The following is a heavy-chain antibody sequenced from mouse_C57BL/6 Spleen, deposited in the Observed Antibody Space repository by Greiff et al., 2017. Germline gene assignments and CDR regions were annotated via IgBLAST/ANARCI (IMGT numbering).Heavy chain of an antibody. J-gene: IGHJ4*01. Sequence: VQLQQSGAELVRPGASVTLSCKASGYTFTDYEMHWVKQTPVHGLEWIGVIDPETGGTDYNQKFKGKAILTADKSSSPAYMELRSLTSEDSAFYYCTRGVPYAMDYWGQGTSVTVSS. CDR2: IDPETGGT. CDR1: GYTFTDYE. V-gene: IGHV1-15*01. CDR3: TRGVPYAMDY.